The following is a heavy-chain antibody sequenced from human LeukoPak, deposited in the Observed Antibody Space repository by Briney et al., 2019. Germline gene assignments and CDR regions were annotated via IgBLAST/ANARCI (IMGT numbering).Heavy chain of an antibody. CDR1: GGSISSGSYY. CDR3: ARQNGGRVLWWKNNWFDP. CDR2: IYTSGTT. D-gene: IGHD2-21*01. Sequence: PSQTLSLTCNVSGGSISSGSYYWSWIRQPAGKGLEWIGRIYTSGTTNYNPSLKSRVTISVDTSKNQFSLKLKSVTAADTAVYYCARQNGGRVLWWKNNWFDPWGQGTLVTVSS. J-gene: IGHJ5*02. V-gene: IGHV4-61*02.